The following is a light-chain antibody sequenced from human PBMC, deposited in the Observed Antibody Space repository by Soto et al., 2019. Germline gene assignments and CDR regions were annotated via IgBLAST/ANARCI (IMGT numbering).Light chain of an antibody. CDR3: QVWDGSSDPWV. V-gene: IGLV3-21*04. CDR1: NIGSKS. Sequence: YELTQPPSVSVAPGKTARITCGGNNIGSKSVHWYQQKPGQAPVLVIYYDSDRPSGIPERFSGSNSGNTATLTISRVEAGDEADYYCQVWDGSSDPWVFGGGTKLTVL. CDR2: YDS. J-gene: IGLJ3*02.